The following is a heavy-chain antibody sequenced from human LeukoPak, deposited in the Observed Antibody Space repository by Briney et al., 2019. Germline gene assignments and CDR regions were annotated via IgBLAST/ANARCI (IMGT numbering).Heavy chain of an antibody. CDR2: SSSSSSYI. CDR3: AREAVVNAFDI. V-gene: IGHV3-21*01. D-gene: IGHD3-22*01. Sequence: GGSLRLSCAASGFTFSSYSMNWVRQAPGKGLEWVSSSSSSSSYIYYADSVKGRFTISRDNAKNSLYLQMNSLRAEDTAVYYCAREAVVNAFDIWGQGTMVTVSS. J-gene: IGHJ3*02. CDR1: GFTFSSYS.